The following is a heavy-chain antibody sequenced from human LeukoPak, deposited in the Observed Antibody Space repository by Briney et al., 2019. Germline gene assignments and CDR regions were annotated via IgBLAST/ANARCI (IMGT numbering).Heavy chain of an antibody. J-gene: IGHJ4*02. V-gene: IGHV3-21*01. Sequence: GGSLRLSCAASGFTFSSYSTNWVRQALGKGLEWVSSISSSSSYIYYADSVKGRFTISRDNAKNSLYLQMNSLRAEDTAVYYCARDTAMVPILDYWGQGTLVTVSS. CDR2: ISSSSSYI. D-gene: IGHD5-18*01. CDR3: ARDTAMVPILDY. CDR1: GFTFSSYS.